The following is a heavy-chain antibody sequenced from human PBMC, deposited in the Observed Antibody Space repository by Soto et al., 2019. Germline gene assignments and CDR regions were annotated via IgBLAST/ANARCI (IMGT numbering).Heavy chain of an antibody. Sequence: GGSLRLSCAASGFTFSSYGMHWVRQAPGKGLEWVAVISYGGSNKYYADSVKGRFTISRDNSKNTLYLQMNSLRAEDTAVYYCAKDRIAAAGTGYYYYGMDVWGQGTTVTVSS. V-gene: IGHV3-30*18. D-gene: IGHD6-13*01. J-gene: IGHJ6*02. CDR1: GFTFSSYG. CDR3: AKDRIAAAGTGYYYYGMDV. CDR2: ISYGGSNK.